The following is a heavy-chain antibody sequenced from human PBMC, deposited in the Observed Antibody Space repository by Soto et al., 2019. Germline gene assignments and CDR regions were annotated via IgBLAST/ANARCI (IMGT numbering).Heavy chain of an antibody. CDR2: ISAYNGNT. D-gene: IGHD6-19*01. CDR3: ARAIPLAVAGTYWFDP. J-gene: IGHJ5*02. Sequence: GASVKVSCKASGYTFTSYGISWVRQAPGQGLEWMGWISAYNGNTNYAQKLQGRVTMTTDTSTSTAYMELRSLRSDDTAVYYCARAIPLAVAGTYWFDPWGQGTLVTVSS. CDR1: GYTFTSYG. V-gene: IGHV1-18*01.